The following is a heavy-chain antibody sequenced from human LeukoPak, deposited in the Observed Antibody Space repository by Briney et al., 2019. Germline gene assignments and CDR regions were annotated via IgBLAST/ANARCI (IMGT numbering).Heavy chain of an antibody. V-gene: IGHV3-33*01. Sequence: GGSLRLSCAASGLTFSSYGMHWVRQAPGKGLEWVAVIWYDGSNKYYADSVKGRFTISRDNSKNTLYLQINSLRAEDTAVYYCASGGCVGDCYSDFDYWGQGTLVTVSS. J-gene: IGHJ4*02. CDR3: ASGGCVGDCYSDFDY. CDR1: GLTFSSYG. D-gene: IGHD2-21*02. CDR2: IWYDGSNK.